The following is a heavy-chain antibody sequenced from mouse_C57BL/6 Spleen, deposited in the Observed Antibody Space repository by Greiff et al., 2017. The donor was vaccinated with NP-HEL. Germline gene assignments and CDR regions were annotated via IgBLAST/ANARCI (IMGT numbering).Heavy chain of an antibody. Sequence: VQLQQPGAELVKPGASVQLSCKASGYTFTSYWMHWVKQRPGQGLEWIGMIHPNSGSTNYNEKFKSKATLTVDKSSSTAYMQLSSLTSEDSAVYYCARSGNYYGSSPHWYFDVWGTGTTVTVSS. V-gene: IGHV1-64*01. CDR2: IHPNSGST. J-gene: IGHJ1*03. D-gene: IGHD1-1*01. CDR3: ARSGNYYGSSPHWYFDV. CDR1: GYTFTSYW.